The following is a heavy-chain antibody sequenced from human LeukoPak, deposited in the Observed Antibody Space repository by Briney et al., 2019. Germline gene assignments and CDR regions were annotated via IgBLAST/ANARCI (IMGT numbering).Heavy chain of an antibody. V-gene: IGHV3-23*01. J-gene: IGHJ4*02. CDR1: GFSFSDYA. CDR2: IGGDSGGI. D-gene: IGHD4-11*01. Sequence: PGGSLRLSCAASGFSFSDYAMTWVRQAPGKGLEWVSVIGGDSGGIQYADSVKGRLSISRDNSKNTLYLQMNSLRVEDTAVYYCAKYAPPTTTMTRFFDYWGQGALVTVSS. CDR3: AKYAPPTTTMTRFFDY.